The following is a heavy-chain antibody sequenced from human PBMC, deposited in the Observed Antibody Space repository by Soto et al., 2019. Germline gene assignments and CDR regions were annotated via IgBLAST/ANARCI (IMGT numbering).Heavy chain of an antibody. Sequence: ASVKVSCKASGYTFTSYGISWVRQAPGQGLEWMGWISAYNGKSNYAQKLQGRVTMTTDTSTSTAYMELRSLRSDDTAVYYCARDVRYDVWSGYYIKDSGAFDIWGQGTMVTVSS. CDR3: ARDVRYDVWSGYYIKDSGAFDI. J-gene: IGHJ3*02. D-gene: IGHD3-3*01. V-gene: IGHV1-18*01. CDR1: GYTFTSYG. CDR2: ISAYNGKS.